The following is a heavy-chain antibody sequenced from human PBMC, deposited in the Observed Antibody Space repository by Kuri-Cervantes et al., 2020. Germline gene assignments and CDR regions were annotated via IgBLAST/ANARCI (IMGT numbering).Heavy chain of an antibody. CDR1: GFTFSSYS. CDR3: ASVLGYCSSTSCYSGMDV. CDR2: ISSSSSTI. J-gene: IGHJ6*02. V-gene: IGHV3-48*02. D-gene: IGHD2-2*01. Sequence: ETLSLTCAASGFTFSSYSMNWVRQGPGKGLEWVSYISSSSSTIYYADSVKGRFTISRNNAKNSLYLQMNSLRDEDTAVYYCASVLGYCSSTSCYSGMDVWGQGTTVTVSS.